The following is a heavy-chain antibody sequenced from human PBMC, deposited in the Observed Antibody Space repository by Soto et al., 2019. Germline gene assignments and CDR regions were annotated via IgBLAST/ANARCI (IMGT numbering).Heavy chain of an antibody. CDR1: GGSISRHY. D-gene: IGHD6-6*01. V-gene: IGHV4-59*04. Sequence: PSETLSLTCSVSGGSISRHYWSWIRQAPGEGLEWIGYVYDSGRSAYNPSLGSRVTMSVDTSKNQFSLKLRSVTAADTAVYYCAREGLTSIAARLLSSRGQGTLVTVSS. J-gene: IGHJ4*02. CDR3: AREGLTSIAARLLSS. CDR2: VYDSGRS.